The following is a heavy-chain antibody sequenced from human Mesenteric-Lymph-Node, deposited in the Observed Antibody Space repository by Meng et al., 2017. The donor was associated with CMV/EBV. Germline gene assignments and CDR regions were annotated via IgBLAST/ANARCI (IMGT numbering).Heavy chain of an antibody. Sequence: ASVKVSCKASGYTFTSYDVIWVRQATGQGLEWVGWMNPNSGNTGSAQKFRDRVTMTRNTSISTVYMELNNLRSEDTAVYYCARGRDPFDYWGQGMLVTVSS. CDR3: ARGRDPFDY. CDR2: MNPNSGNT. V-gene: IGHV1-8*01. J-gene: IGHJ4*02. CDR1: GYTFTSYD.